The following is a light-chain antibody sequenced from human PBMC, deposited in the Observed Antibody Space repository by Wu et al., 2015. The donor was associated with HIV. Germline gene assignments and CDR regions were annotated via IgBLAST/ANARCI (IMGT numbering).Light chain of an antibody. CDR2: DAS. Sequence: ETVLTQSPAALSISPGERVTLSCRASRSVSSAVAWYQQKPGQAPRLLIYDASNRATGIPARFSGGGSTTDYSLTISSLEPEDFAVYYCQQHANWPLTFGQGTRLEIK. V-gene: IGKV3-11*01. CDR1: RSVSSA. J-gene: IGKJ5*01. CDR3: QQHANWPLT.